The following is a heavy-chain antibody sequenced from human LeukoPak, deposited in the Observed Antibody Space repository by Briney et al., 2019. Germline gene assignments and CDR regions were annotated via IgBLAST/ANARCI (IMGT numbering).Heavy chain of an antibody. Sequence: PSETLSLTCAVYGGSFSGYYWSWIRQPPGKGLEWIGEINHSGSTNYNPSLKSRVTISVGTSKNQFSLKLSSVTAADTAVYYCARGHRVYGPYRKNDSSGYYYGYWGQGTLVTVSS. CDR3: ARGHRVYGPYRKNDSSGYYYGY. J-gene: IGHJ4*02. D-gene: IGHD3-22*01. CDR1: GGSFSGYY. V-gene: IGHV4-34*01. CDR2: INHSGST.